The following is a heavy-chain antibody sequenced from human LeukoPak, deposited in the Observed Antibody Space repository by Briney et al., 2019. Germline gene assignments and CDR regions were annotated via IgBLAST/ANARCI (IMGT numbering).Heavy chain of an antibody. D-gene: IGHD3-10*01. CDR3: ARDSGSGSYSETLDY. V-gene: IGHV3-7*01. CDR2: IKQDGSEK. J-gene: IGHJ4*02. CDR1: GFTFSSYW. Sequence: GGSLRLSCAASGFTFSSYWMSWVRQAPGKGLEWAANIKQDGSEKYYVDSVKGRFTISRDNAKNSLYLQMNSLRAEDTAVYYCARDSGSGSYSETLDYWGQGTLVTVSS.